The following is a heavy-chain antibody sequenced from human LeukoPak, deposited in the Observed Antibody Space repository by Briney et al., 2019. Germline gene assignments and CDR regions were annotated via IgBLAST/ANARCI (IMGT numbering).Heavy chain of an antibody. CDR1: GYTFINYD. CDR2: MNPNSGNT. V-gene: IGHV1-8*03. CDR3: ATRRLERRAGSWFDP. Sequence: ASVKVSCKASGYTFINYDINWVRQAPGQGLEWMGWMNPNSGNTGYAQKFQGRVTITRNTSISTAYMELNSPTSEDTAVYFCATRRLERRAGSWFDPWGQGTLVTVSS. J-gene: IGHJ5*02. D-gene: IGHD3-3*01.